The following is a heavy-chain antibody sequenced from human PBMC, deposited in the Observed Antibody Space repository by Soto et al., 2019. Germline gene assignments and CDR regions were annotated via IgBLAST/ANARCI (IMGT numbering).Heavy chain of an antibody. Sequence: EVQLLESGGGLVQPGGSLRLSCAASGFTFGSSGMSWVRQAPGKGLEWISGLSGSGGSTYYADSVKGRFTISRDTSKSTLYLQMHSQRVEDTAVYYCAKDSGYDHTDWGQGTLVTVSS. J-gene: IGHJ4*02. V-gene: IGHV3-23*01. CDR3: AKDSGYDHTD. CDR2: LSGSGGST. D-gene: IGHD5-12*01. CDR1: GFTFGSSG.